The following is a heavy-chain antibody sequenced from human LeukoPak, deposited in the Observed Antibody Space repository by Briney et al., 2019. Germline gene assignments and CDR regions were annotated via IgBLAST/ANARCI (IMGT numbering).Heavy chain of an antibody. CDR2: ISSSSSYI. J-gene: IGHJ5*02. CDR3: ARDIRSLAVAGIDWFDP. CDR1: GFTFSSYS. Sequence: GGSLRLSCAASGFTFSSYSMNWVRQAPGKGLEWVSSISSSSSYIYYADSVKGRFTISRDNAKNSLYLQMNSLRAEDTAVYYCARDIRSLAVAGIDWFDPWGQGTLVTVSS. V-gene: IGHV3-21*01. D-gene: IGHD6-19*01.